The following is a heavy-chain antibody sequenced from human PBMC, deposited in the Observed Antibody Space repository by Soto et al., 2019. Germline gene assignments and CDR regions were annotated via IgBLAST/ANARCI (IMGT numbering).Heavy chain of an antibody. Sequence: SETLSLTCAVSGGSISSSNGWSWVRQPPGKGLEWIGEIYHSGSTNYNPSLKSRVTISVDASKNQFSLKLSSVTAADTAVYYCASGGRVVGATGGFYFDYWGQGTLVTVSS. J-gene: IGHJ4*02. CDR2: IYHSGST. CDR3: ASGGRVVGATGGFYFDY. CDR1: GGSISSSNG. V-gene: IGHV4-4*02. D-gene: IGHD1-26*01.